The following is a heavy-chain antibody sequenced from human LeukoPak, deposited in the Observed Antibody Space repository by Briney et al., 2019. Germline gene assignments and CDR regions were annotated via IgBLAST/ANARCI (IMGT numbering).Heavy chain of an antibody. D-gene: IGHD3-22*01. CDR3: ARRRIITMIVVVTRWDAFDI. J-gene: IGHJ3*02. CDR2: INAGNGNT. Sequence: GASVKVSCKASGYTFTSYAMHWVRQAPGQRLEWMGWINAGNGNTKYSQEFQGRVTITRDTSASTAYMELSSLRSEDMAVYYCARRRIITMIVVVTRWDAFDIWGQGTMVTVSS. CDR1: GYTFTSYA. V-gene: IGHV1-3*03.